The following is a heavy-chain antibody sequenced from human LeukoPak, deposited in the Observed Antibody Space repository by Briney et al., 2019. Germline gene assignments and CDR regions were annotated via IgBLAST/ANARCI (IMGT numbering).Heavy chain of an antibody. CDR1: GFTFSSYW. CDR2: INPNERST. Sequence: GGSLRLSCAASGFTFSSYWMHWVRQAPGKGLVWVSRINPNERSTTYADSVKGRFTISRDNAKNTLFLQMNSLRAEDTAVYYCSRPDYGGDYWGQGTLVTVSS. J-gene: IGHJ4*02. V-gene: IGHV3-74*01. CDR3: SRPDYGGDY. D-gene: IGHD4/OR15-4a*01.